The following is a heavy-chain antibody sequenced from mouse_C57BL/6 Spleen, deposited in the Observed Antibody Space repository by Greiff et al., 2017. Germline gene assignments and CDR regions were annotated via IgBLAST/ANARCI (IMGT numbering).Heavy chain of an antibody. CDR3: ARGGYGNYYYAMDY. Sequence: QVQLQQSGAELVKPGASVKMSCKASGYTFTSYWITWVKQRPGQGLEWIGDIYPGSGSTSYNEKFKSQATLTVDTSSSTAYLQLSSLTSEDSAVYYCARGGYGNYYYAMDYWGQGTSVTVSS. D-gene: IGHD2-1*01. J-gene: IGHJ4*01. CDR1: GYTFTSYW. CDR2: IYPGSGST. V-gene: IGHV1-55*01.